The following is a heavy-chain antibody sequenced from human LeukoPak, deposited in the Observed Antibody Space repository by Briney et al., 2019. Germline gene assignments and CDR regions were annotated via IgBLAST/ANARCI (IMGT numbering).Heavy chain of an antibody. V-gene: IGHV3-7*04. Sequence: GGSLRLSCAASGFTFSSYWMSWVRQAPGKGLEWVTNIKQDGSEINYVDSVKGRFTISRDNTKNSLYLQIKSLRAEDTAVYYCARGMGAPDYWGQGTLVTVSS. J-gene: IGHJ4*02. CDR1: GFTFSSYW. CDR2: IKQDGSEI. D-gene: IGHD1-26*01. CDR3: ARGMGAPDY.